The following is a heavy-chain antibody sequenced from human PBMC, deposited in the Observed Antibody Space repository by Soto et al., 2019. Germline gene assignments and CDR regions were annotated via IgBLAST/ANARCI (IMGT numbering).Heavy chain of an antibody. D-gene: IGHD2-8*01. V-gene: IGHV4-31*03. Sequence: SETLSLTCSVSGGYISSDGNYWSWIRQHPGKGLEWIGFIYYTGHTKYNAALKSRASISGDMSENQFSLTLTSVTAADTAVHFCAREDINESFFDSWGPGILVTVSS. CDR3: AREDINESFFDS. J-gene: IGHJ4*02. CDR1: GGYISSDGNY. CDR2: IYYTGHT.